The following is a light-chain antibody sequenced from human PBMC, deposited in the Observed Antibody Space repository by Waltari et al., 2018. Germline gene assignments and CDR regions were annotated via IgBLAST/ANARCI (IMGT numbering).Light chain of an antibody. CDR2: NTN. CDR1: SGSVTTTSY. CDR3: ALYMGRGIRV. Sequence: QTVVTQEPAFSVSPGGAVTPTCGLNSGSVTTTSYPNWYQQTPGQAPRTLLYNTNMRSSGVPARFSGSMLGDKADLTITGAQADDECDYYCALYMGRGIRVFGGGTKLTVL. J-gene: IGLJ2*01. V-gene: IGLV8-61*01.